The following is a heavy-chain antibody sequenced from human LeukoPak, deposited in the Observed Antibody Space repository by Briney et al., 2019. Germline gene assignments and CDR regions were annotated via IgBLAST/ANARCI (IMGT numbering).Heavy chain of an antibody. D-gene: IGHD3-16*01. V-gene: IGHV3-74*01. J-gene: IGHJ2*01. CDR1: GLTFRTYW. CDR3: VTGHYDSRMYFDL. Sequence: GGSLRLSCTASGLTFRTYWIHWVRQAPGKGLVWVSQIKFDGSLASCADSVKGRFTISRDNAKNTLYLQMNRLGIEDTAVYYCVTGHYDSRMYFDLWGRGTLVTVSS. CDR2: IKFDGSLA.